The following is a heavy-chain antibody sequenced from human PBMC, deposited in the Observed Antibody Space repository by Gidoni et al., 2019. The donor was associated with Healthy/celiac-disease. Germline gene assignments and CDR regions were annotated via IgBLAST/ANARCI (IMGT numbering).Heavy chain of an antibody. Sequence: QVQLVQSGAEVKKPGSSVKVSCKASGGTFSSYAISWVRQAPGQGLEWMGGIIPIFGTANYAQKFQGRVTITADEFTSTAYMELSSLRSEDTAVYYCARDLVVVTDLYYYGMDVWGQGTTVTVSS. CDR3: ARDLVVVTDLYYYGMDV. V-gene: IGHV1-69*01. J-gene: IGHJ6*02. CDR1: GGTFSSYA. CDR2: IIPIFGTA. D-gene: IGHD2-21*02.